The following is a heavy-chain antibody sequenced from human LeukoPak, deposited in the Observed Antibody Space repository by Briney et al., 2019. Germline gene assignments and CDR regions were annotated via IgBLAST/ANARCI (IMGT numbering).Heavy chain of an antibody. D-gene: IGHD3-3*01. Sequence: SETLSLTCTVSGGSISSYYWSWIRQPAWKGLELIGRIYTSESTNYNPSLKSRVTMSVDTSKNQFSLKLSSVPAAYTAVYYCARDTTHRGRAFWSGYKPAAAFDIWVPGTMVHVSS. J-gene: IGHJ3*02. CDR1: GGSISSYY. CDR2: IYTSEST. CDR3: ARDTTHRGRAFWSGYKPAAAFDI. V-gene: IGHV4-4*07.